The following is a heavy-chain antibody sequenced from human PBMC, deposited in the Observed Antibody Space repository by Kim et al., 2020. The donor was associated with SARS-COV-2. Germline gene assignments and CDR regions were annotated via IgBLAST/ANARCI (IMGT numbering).Heavy chain of an antibody. V-gene: IGHV3-33*01. CDR1: GFTFNYYG. CDR3: ARDVDIVARRYYYMDV. J-gene: IGHJ6*03. Sequence: GGSLRLSCAASGFTFNYYGMHWVRQAPGKGLEWVAGIWYDGSNKYYADSVTDRFTISRDNSRDTLYLQMNSQRAEDTAVYYCARDVDIVARRYYYMDVWGKETSVTVPS. CDR2: IWYDGSNK. D-gene: IGHD5-12*01.